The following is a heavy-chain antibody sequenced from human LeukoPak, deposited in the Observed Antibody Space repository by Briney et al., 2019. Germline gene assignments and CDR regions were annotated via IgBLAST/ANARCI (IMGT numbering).Heavy chain of an antibody. CDR1: GYTFTSYD. CDR2: MNPNSGNT. Sequence: ASVKVSCKASGYTFTSYDINWVRQATGQGLEWMGWMNPNSGNTGYAQKFQGRVTITRNTSISTAYMELSSLRSEDTALYYCARDAGVTGTLLNWFDPWGQGTLVTVSS. D-gene: IGHD1/OR15-1a*01. CDR3: ARDAGVTGTLLNWFDP. J-gene: IGHJ5*02. V-gene: IGHV1-8*03.